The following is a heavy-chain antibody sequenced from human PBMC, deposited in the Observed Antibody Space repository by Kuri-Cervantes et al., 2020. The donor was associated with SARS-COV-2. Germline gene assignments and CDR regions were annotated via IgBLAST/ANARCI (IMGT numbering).Heavy chain of an antibody. Sequence: GESLKISCKGSGYIFTSYWISWVRQMPGKGLEWMGRIDPSDSATNYSPSFEGHVTMSVDKSINTAYLQWSSLKASDTAMYYCATRYGHSFAYGYWGQGSLVTDSS. CDR3: ATRYGHSFAYGY. CDR1: GYIFTSYW. V-gene: IGHV5-10-1*01. CDR2: IDPSDSAT. J-gene: IGHJ4*02. D-gene: IGHD3-16*01.